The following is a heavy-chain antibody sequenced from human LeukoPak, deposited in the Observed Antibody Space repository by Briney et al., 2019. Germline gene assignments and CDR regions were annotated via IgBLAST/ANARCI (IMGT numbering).Heavy chain of an antibody. CDR3: ARVHARPGITIFGVVTLASGWFDP. J-gene: IGHJ5*02. CDR1: GFTFSRYS. CDR2: ISISSNYI. V-gene: IGHV3-21*01. Sequence: GGSLRLSCAASGFTFSRYSMNWVRQAPGKGLEWVSSISISSNYIYYADSVKGQFTMSRDNAKNSLYLQVNSLRAEDTAVYYCARVHARPGITIFGVVTLASGWFDPWGQGTLVTVSS. D-gene: IGHD3-3*01.